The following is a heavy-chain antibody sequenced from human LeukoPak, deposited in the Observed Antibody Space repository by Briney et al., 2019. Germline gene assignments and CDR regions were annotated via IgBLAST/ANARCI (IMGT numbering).Heavy chain of an antibody. D-gene: IGHD2-15*01. J-gene: IGHJ4*02. Sequence: GGSLRLSCAASGFTFSSYGMHWVRQAPGKGLEWVAVISYDGSNKYYADSVKGRFTISRDNAKNSLYLQMNSLRAEDTALYYCAKDIREGGLTVAATIDYWGQGTLVTVSS. CDR2: ISYDGSNK. CDR3: AKDIREGGLTVAATIDY. V-gene: IGHV3-30*18. CDR1: GFTFSSYG.